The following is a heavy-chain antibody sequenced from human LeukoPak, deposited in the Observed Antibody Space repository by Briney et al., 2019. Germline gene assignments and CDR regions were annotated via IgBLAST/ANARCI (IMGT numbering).Heavy chain of an antibody. CDR1: GFTFSSYE. D-gene: IGHD3-10*02. CDR3: AKDFLFGELLSPNSFDY. Sequence: GGSLRLSCAASGFTFSSYEMNWVRQAPGKGLEWVSYISSSGSTIYYADSVKGRFTISRDNSKNTLYLQMNSLRAEDTAVYYCAKDFLFGELLSPNSFDYWGQGTLVTVSS. J-gene: IGHJ4*02. CDR2: ISSSGSTI. V-gene: IGHV3-48*03.